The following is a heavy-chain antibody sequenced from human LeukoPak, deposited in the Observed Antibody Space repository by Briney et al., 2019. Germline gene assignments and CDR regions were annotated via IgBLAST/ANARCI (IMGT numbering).Heavy chain of an antibody. CDR1: GFTFSSYS. CDR3: ARDVGHSDFDY. D-gene: IGHD3/OR15-3a*01. J-gene: IGHJ4*02. CDR2: ISSSSYI. Sequence: PGGSLRLSCAASGFTFSSYSMNWVRQAPGKGLEWVSSISSSSYIYYADSVKGRFTISRDNAKNSLYLQMNSLRAEDTAVYYCARDVGHSDFDYWGQGTLVTVSS. V-gene: IGHV3-21*01.